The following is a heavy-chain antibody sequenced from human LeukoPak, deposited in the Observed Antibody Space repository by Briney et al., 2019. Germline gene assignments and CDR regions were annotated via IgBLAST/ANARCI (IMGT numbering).Heavy chain of an antibody. V-gene: IGHV4-34*01. CDR1: GGSFSGYY. J-gene: IGHJ6*02. CDR2: INHSGST. D-gene: IGHD3-9*01. CDR3: ARGYHYDILTGNGMDV. Sequence: TSETLSLTCAVYGGSFSGYYWSWIRQPPGKGLEWIGEINHSGSTNYNPSLKSRVTISVDTSKNQFSLKLSSVTAADTAVYYCARGYHYDILTGNGMDVWGQGTTVTVSS.